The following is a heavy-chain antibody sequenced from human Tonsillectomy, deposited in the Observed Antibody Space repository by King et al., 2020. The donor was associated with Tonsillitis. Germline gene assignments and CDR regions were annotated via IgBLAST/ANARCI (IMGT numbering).Heavy chain of an antibody. V-gene: IGHV1-18*04. CDR3: ARVNIYYYDSSGYPGWFDT. Sequence: QLVQSGAEVKKPGASVKVSCKASGYTFTSYGISWVRQAPGQGLEWMGWINTYNGNTNSAQKLQGRVTMTTDTSTSTAYMELRRLRSDATAVYYCARVNIYYYDSSGYPGWFDTWGQGTLVTVSS. D-gene: IGHD3-22*01. CDR1: GYTFTSYG. J-gene: IGHJ5*02. CDR2: INTYNGNT.